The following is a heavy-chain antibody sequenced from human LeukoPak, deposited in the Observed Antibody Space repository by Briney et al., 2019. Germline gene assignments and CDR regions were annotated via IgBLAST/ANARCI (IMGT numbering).Heavy chain of an antibody. CDR3: ARIGSYYDSSGHITGGWFDP. J-gene: IGHJ5*02. Sequence: PSETLSLTCTVSGGSISSYYWSWIRQPPGKGLEWIGYIYYSGSTNYNPSLKSRVTISVDTSKNQFSLKLSSVTAADTAVYYCARIGSYYDSSGHITGGWFDPWGQGTLVTVSS. V-gene: IGHV4-59*01. D-gene: IGHD3-22*01. CDR2: IYYSGST. CDR1: GGSISSYY.